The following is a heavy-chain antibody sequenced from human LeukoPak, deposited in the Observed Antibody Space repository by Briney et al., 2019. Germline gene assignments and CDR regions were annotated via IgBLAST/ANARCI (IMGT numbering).Heavy chain of an antibody. V-gene: IGHV4-59*12. CDR1: GGSISSYY. D-gene: IGHD4/OR15-4a*01. CDR2: IYHSGNT. Sequence: SETLSLTCTVSGGSISSYYWSWIRQPPGKGLEWIGYIYHSGNTYYNPSLKSRVTISVDRSKNQFSLKLSSVTAADTAVYYCATGVFYGALDYWGQGTLVTVSS. CDR3: ATGVFYGALDY. J-gene: IGHJ4*02.